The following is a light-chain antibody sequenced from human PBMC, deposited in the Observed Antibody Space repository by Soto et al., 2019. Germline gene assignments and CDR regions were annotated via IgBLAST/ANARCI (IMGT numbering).Light chain of an antibody. V-gene: IGKV1-5*01. Sequence: ILMSQSPSSLSASVGDRVTITCRASQDLDKWLAWYQQKPGKAPNLLIYRSSTLREGVPSRFSCFGSGTDYILTITDLQPDDFATYYCQQYSSYWTFGQGTVVEMK. J-gene: IGKJ1*01. CDR3: QQYSSYWT. CDR1: QDLDKW. CDR2: RSS.